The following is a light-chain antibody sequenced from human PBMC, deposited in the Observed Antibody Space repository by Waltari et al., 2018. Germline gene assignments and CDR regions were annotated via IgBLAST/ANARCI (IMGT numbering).Light chain of an antibody. J-gene: IGLJ1*01. V-gene: IGLV2-14*01. CDR3: ISFTSSVTYV. Sequence: QSALTQPASVSGSPGQSITISCTGTSSDIGAYKYVSWYQQHPGKAPKLIIYEVSNLPSGVSNRVSGSKSGNTASLSISGLQAEDEADYYCISFTSSVTYVFGTGTRVTVV. CDR2: EVS. CDR1: SSDIGAYKY.